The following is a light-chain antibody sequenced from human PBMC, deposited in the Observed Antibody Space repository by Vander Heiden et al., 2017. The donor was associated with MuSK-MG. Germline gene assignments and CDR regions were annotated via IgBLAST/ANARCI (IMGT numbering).Light chain of an antibody. Sequence: QSALTQHRSVSGFPGQSVTISCTGTSSVFGGYNTVSWYQHHPAKPPKGMMYDVSQRPSAVPVRFSGSNSGNTASTTISGLQAEYEAYDYCCSYAGSNTFIFGGGTRLTVL. CDR2: DVS. J-gene: IGLJ2*01. CDR1: SSVFGGYNT. V-gene: IGLV2-11*01. CDR3: CSYAGSNTFI.